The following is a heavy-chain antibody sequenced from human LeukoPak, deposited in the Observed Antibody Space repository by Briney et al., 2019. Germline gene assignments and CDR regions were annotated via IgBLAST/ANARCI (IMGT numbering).Heavy chain of an antibody. CDR3: ARDLLGSGWYGY. Sequence: PSETLSLTCTVSGGSISSSSYYWGWIRQPPGKGLEWIGSIYYSGSTYYIPSLKSRVTISVDTSKNQFSLKLSSVTAADTAVYYCARDLLGSGWYGYWGQGTLVTVSS. V-gene: IGHV4-39*07. CDR1: GGSISSSSYY. J-gene: IGHJ4*02. CDR2: IYYSGST. D-gene: IGHD6-19*01.